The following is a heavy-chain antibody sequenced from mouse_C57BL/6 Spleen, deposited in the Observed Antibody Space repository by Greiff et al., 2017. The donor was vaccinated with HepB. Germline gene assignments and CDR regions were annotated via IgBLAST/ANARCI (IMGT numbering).Heavy chain of an antibody. V-gene: IGHV1-72*01. Sequence: QVQLQQPGAELVKPGASVKLSCKASGYTFTSYWMHWVKQRPGRGLEWIGRIDPNSGGTKYNEKFKSKATLTEDKHTSTAYMQLSSLTTEDPAVYYCARDMTTVVEEVAYWGQGTLVTVSA. J-gene: IGHJ3*01. CDR2: IDPNSGGT. D-gene: IGHD1-1*01. CDR3: ARDMTTVVEEVAY. CDR1: GYTFTSYW.